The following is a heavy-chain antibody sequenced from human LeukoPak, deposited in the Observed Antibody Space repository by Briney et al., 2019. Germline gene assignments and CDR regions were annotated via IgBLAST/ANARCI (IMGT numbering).Heavy chain of an antibody. CDR1: GGSISSSSYY. V-gene: IGHV4-39*01. CDR2: IYYSGST. CDR3: ARRETMVRGVIIRTWEY. J-gene: IGHJ4*02. Sequence: PSETLSLTCTVSGGSISSSSYYWGWIRQPPGKGLEWIGSIYYSGSTYYNPSLKSRVTISVDTSKNQFSLKLSSVTAADTAVYYCARRETMVRGVIIRTWEYWGQGTLVTVSS. D-gene: IGHD3-10*01.